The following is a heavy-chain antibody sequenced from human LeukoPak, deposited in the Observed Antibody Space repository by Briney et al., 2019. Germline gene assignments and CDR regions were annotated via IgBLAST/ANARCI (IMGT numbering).Heavy chain of an antibody. V-gene: IGHV4-34*01. J-gene: IGHJ5*02. CDR3: ARGRKRIRGSGSAWFDP. CDR2: INHSGST. CDR1: GFTVISNY. Sequence: GSLRLSCAASGFTVISNYMSWIRQPPGKGLEWIGEINHSGSTNYNPSLKSRVTISVDTSKNQFSLKLRSVIAADTAVYYCARGRKRIRGSGSAWFDPWGQGTLVTVSS. D-gene: IGHD3-22*01.